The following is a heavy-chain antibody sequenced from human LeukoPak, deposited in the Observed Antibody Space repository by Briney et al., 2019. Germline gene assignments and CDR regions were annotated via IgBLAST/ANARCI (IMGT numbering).Heavy chain of an antibody. CDR3: AREGYSSSSVYYFDY. J-gene: IGHJ4*02. D-gene: IGHD6-6*01. CDR2: INLNSRGT. CDR1: GYTFTDYY. V-gene: IGHV1-2*02. Sequence: ASVKVSCKASGYTFTDYYMHWVRQAPGQGLEWMGWINLNSRGTNYAQKFQGRVTMTRDTSISTAYMELSRLRSDDTAVYYCAREGYSSSSVYYFDYWGQGTLVTVSS.